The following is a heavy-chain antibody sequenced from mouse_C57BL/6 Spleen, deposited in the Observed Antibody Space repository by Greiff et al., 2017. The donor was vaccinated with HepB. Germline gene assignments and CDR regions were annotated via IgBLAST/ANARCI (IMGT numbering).Heavy chain of an antibody. J-gene: IGHJ2*01. CDR1: GYAFTNYL. D-gene: IGHD2-4*01. V-gene: IGHV1-54*01. CDR2: INPGSGGT. Sequence: VQLQQSGAELVRPGTSVKVSCKASGYAFTNYLIEWVKQRPGQGLEWIGVINPGSGGTNYNEKFKGKATLTADKSSSTAYMQLSSLTSEDSAVYFCARSGYDYEDYWGQGTTLTVSS. CDR3: ARSGYDYEDY.